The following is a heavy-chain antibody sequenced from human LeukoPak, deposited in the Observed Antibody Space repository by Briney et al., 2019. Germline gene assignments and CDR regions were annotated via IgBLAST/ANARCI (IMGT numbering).Heavy chain of an antibody. CDR3: TRRSLEMATMVEDYYYYYMDV. CDR2: IKQDGSEK. V-gene: IGHV3-7*03. Sequence: GGSLRLSCAASGFTFSSYWMSWVRQAPGKGLEWVANIKQDGSEKYYVDSVKGRFTISRDNAKNSLYLQMNSLKTEDTAVYYCTRRSLEMATMVEDYYYYYMDVWGKGTTVTVSS. D-gene: IGHD5-24*01. CDR1: GFTFSSYW. J-gene: IGHJ6*03.